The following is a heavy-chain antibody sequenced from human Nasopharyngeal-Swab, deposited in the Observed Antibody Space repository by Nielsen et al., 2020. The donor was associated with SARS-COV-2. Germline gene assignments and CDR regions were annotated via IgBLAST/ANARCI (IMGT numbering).Heavy chain of an antibody. D-gene: IGHD3-9*01. CDR3: ARGDILTPYYYMDV. V-gene: IGHV4-59*01. J-gene: IGHJ6*03. Sequence: SETLSLTCTVSGGSISSYYWNWVRQPPGKGLEWIAYVYYSGSTKYNPSLKSRVTISVDRANNQVSLKLTSVTAADTAVYYCARGDILTPYYYMDVWGRGTTVAVSS. CDR1: GGSISSYY. CDR2: VYYSGST.